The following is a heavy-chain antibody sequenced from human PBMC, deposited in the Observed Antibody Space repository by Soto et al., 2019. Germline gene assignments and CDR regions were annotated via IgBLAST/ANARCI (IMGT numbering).Heavy chain of an antibody. CDR3: AGGGVRGVITRTRDYYYGMDV. CDR2: IDPSDSYT. J-gene: IGHJ6*02. Sequence: PVESLKISCKGSGYSFTSYWISWVRQMPGKGLEWMGRIDPSDSYTNYSPSFQGHVTISADKSISTAYLQWSSLKASDTAMYYCAGGGVRGVITRTRDYYYGMDVWGQGTTVSVSS. V-gene: IGHV5-10-1*01. CDR1: GYSFTSYW. D-gene: IGHD3-10*01.